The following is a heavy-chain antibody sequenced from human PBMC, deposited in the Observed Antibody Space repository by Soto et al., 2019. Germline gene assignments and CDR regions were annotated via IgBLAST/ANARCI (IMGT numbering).Heavy chain of an antibody. CDR1: GGSISSYY. Sequence: SETLSLTCTVSGGSISSYYWSWIRQPPGKGLEWIGYIYYSGSTNYNPSFNSRVTISVDTSKNQFSLKLNSVTAADTAVYYCARHPPRGNSGWSFDYWGQGTLVTVSS. CDR3: ARHPPRGNSGWSFDY. V-gene: IGHV4-59*08. CDR2: IYYSGST. D-gene: IGHD6-19*01. J-gene: IGHJ4*02.